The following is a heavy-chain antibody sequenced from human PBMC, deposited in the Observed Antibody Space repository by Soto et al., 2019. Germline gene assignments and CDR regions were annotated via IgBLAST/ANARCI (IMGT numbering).Heavy chain of an antibody. Sequence: QVQLVQSGAEVKKPGSSVKVSCKASGGTLSSYTISWVRQAPGQGLEWMGRIIPILGIANYAQKFQGRVTITADKSTSTAYMGRSSLRSEDTAVYYWARLPGLAHTRGMDVWGQGPRSPSP. CDR1: GGTLSSYT. CDR2: IIPILGIA. J-gene: IGHJ6*02. D-gene: IGHD6-13*01. V-gene: IGHV1-69*02. CDR3: ARLPGLAHTRGMDV.